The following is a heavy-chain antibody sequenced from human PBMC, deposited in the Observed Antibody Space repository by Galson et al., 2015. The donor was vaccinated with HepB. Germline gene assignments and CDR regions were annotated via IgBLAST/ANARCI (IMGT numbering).Heavy chain of an antibody. CDR3: AKGYGLFDS. D-gene: IGHD5-18*01. CDR1: GFAFDSHA. J-gene: IGHJ5*01. Sequence: SLRLSCAASGFAFDSHAMSWVRQAPGRGLEWLSGITGKGDSTFYADSVKGRFTVSKDNSNTMLYLQMNSLRAEDAGLYFCAKGYGLFDSWGQGILVTVSS. CDR2: ITGKGDST. V-gene: IGHV3-23*01.